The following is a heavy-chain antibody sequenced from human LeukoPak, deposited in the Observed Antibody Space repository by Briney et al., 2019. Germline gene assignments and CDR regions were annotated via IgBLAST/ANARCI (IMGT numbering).Heavy chain of an antibody. Sequence: GRSLRLSCAASGFTFSSYGMHWVRQAPGKGLEWVAIIWYDGSNKYYVDSVKGRFTISRDNSKNTLYLQMNSLRAEDAAVYYCVRDRGTNGINDRGYFDYWGQGTLVTVSS. CDR2: IWYDGSNK. CDR1: GFTFSSYG. J-gene: IGHJ4*02. D-gene: IGHD1-1*01. V-gene: IGHV3-33*01. CDR3: VRDRGTNGINDRGYFDY.